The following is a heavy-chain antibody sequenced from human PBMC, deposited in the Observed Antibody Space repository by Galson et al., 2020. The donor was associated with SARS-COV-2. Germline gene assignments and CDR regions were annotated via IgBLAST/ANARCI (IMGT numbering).Heavy chain of an antibody. Sequence: KIGESLKISCKGSGYSFTSYWIGWVRQMPGKGLEWMGIIYPGDSDTRYSPSFQGQVTISADKSISTAYLQWSSLKASDTAMYYCARHGSRGVVPASYYYYYYMDVWGKGTTVTVSS. J-gene: IGHJ6*03. CDR1: GYSFTSYW. CDR3: ARHGSRGVVPASYYYYYYMDV. CDR2: IYPGDSDT. V-gene: IGHV5-51*01. D-gene: IGHD2-2*01.